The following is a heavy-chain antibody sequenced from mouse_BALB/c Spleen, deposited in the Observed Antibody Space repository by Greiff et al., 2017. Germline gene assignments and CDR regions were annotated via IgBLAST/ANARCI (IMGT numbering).Heavy chain of an antibody. Sequence: EVNLVESGGGLVKPGGSLKLSCAASGFTFSSYAMSWVRQTPEKRLEWVASISSGGSTYYPDSVKGRFTISRDNARNILYLQMSSLRSEDTAMYYCARATTVFDYWGQGTTLTVSS. D-gene: IGHD1-1*01. J-gene: IGHJ2*01. CDR1: GFTFSSYA. CDR2: ISSGGST. CDR3: ARATTVFDY. V-gene: IGHV5-6-5*01.